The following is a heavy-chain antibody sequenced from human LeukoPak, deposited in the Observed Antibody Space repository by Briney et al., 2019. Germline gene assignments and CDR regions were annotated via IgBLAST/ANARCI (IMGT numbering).Heavy chain of an antibody. CDR3: ARAAKGSYYYYGMDV. Sequence: PGGALRLSCVASGFTFSSYAMHWVRQAPGKGLEWVAAISYDGSNKYYADSVKGRFTISRGNSKNTLYLQMNSLRAEDTAVYYCARAAKGSYYYYGMDVWGQGTTVTVSS. CDR1: GFTFSSYA. CDR2: ISYDGSNK. J-gene: IGHJ6*02. V-gene: IGHV3-30-3*01.